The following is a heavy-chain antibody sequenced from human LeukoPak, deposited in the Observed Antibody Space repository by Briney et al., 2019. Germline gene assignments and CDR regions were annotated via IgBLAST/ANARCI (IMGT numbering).Heavy chain of an antibody. CDR1: GFTFDDYA. J-gene: IGHJ4*02. CDR3: ARAAAGSPFDY. V-gene: IGHV3-9*01. D-gene: IGHD6-13*01. CDR2: ISWNSGSI. Sequence: GRSLRLPCAASGFTFDDYAMHWVRQAPGKGLEWVSGISWNSGSIGYADSVKGRFTISRDNAKNSLYLQMNSLRAEDTALYYCARAAAGSPFDYWGQGTLVTVSS.